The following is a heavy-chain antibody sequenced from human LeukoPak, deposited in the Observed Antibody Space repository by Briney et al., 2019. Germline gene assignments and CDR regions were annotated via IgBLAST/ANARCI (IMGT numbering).Heavy chain of an antibody. J-gene: IGHJ4*02. V-gene: IGHV5-51*01. Sequence: GESLKISCKGSGDSFTGYWIGWVRQMPGKGLEWMGIIYPGDSDTRYSPSFQGQVTISADKSISTAYLQWSSLKASDTAMYYCARRFGEFAPQVDYWGQGTLVTVSS. D-gene: IGHD3-10*01. CDR2: IYPGDSDT. CDR3: ARRFGEFAPQVDY. CDR1: GDSFTGYW.